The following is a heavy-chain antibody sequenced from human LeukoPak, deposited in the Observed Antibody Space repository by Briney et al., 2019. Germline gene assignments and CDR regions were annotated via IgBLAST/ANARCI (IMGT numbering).Heavy chain of an antibody. CDR3: ALGYCSGGSCYSRGYYYYYGMDV. Sequence: SETLSLTCAVYGGSFSGYYWSWIRQPPGKGLEWIGEINHSGGTNYNPSLKSRVTISVDTSKNQFSLKLSSVTAADTAVYYCALGYCSGGSCYSRGYYYYYGMDVWGQGTTVTVSS. CDR1: GGSFSGYY. CDR2: INHSGGT. J-gene: IGHJ6*02. D-gene: IGHD2-15*01. V-gene: IGHV4-34*01.